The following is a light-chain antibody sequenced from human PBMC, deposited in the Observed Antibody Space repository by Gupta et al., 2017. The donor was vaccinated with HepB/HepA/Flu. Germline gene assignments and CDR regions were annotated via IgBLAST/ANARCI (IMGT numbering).Light chain of an antibody. CDR3: QQDDRSPGT. CDR2: DGS. V-gene: IGKV3D-20*01. J-gene: IGKJ2*01. Sequence: EIELTQSPATLSLSPGEGGTLTCGASQSLSSSYLAWFQQKEGLAPRLLIYDGSMRATGIPDRFSGSGSGTDFTLTISRLEPEDFAVYYCQQDDRSPGTFGQGTKLEIK. CDR1: QSLSSSY.